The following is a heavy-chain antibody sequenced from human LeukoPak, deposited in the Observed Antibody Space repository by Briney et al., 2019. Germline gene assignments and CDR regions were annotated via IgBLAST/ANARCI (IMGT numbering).Heavy chain of an antibody. V-gene: IGHV1-69*13. CDR2: IIPIFGTA. CDR3: ARGPVLYYFDY. Sequence: ASVRVSCKASGGTFSSYAISWVRQAPGQGLEWMGGIIPIFGTANYAQKFQGRVTITADESTSTAYMELSSLRSEDTAVYYCARGPVLYYFDYWGQGTLVTVSS. J-gene: IGHJ4*02. CDR1: GGTFSSYA.